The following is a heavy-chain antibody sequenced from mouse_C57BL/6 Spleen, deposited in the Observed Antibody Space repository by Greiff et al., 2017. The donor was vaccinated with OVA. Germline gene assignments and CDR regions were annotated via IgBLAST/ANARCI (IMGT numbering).Heavy chain of an antibody. CDR2: IDPSDSYT. D-gene: IGHD3-3*01. J-gene: IGHJ2*01. CDR3: ARRGDEDFDD. CDR1: GYTFTSYW. Sequence: QVQLQQPGAELVKPGASVKLSCKASGYTFTSYWMQWVKQRPGQGLEWIGEIDPSDSYTNYNQKFKGKATLTVDTSSSTAYMQRSSLTSEDSAVYYCARRGDEDFDDWGQGTTLTVSS. V-gene: IGHV1-50*01.